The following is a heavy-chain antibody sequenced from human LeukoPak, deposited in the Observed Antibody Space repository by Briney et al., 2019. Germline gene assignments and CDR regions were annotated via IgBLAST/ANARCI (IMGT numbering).Heavy chain of an antibody. CDR2: ISTYNGNT. J-gene: IGHJ4*02. V-gene: IGHV1-18*01. CDR3: ARARFREFDFGY. Sequence: ASVKVSCKASGYTFTSYGISWVRQAPGQGLEWMGWISTYNGNTNYAQKLQGRVTMTTDTSTSTAYMELRSLRSDDTAVYYCARARFREFDFGYWGQGTLVTVSS. D-gene: IGHD3-10*01. CDR1: GYTFTSYG.